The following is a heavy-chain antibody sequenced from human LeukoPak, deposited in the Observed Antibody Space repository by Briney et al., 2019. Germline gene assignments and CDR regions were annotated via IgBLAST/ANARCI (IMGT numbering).Heavy chain of an antibody. Sequence: ASVTVSCKASGYTFPNYDINGVRQATGQGLEWLGWMNPDTGNTGSAQKFQGRVTMTRNTSISTAYMELSSLRSDDTAVYYCARSPNRYYDIWTGYYNIWFDPWGQGTLVTVSS. D-gene: IGHD3-9*01. CDR3: ARSPNRYYDIWTGYYNIWFDP. J-gene: IGHJ5*02. CDR1: GYTFPNYD. CDR2: MNPDTGNT. V-gene: IGHV1-8*01.